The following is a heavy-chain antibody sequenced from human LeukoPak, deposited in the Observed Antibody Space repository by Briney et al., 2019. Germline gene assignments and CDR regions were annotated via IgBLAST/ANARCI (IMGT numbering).Heavy chain of an antibody. CDR3: ARPLRFLEWLFPPSHGFDY. Sequence: GRSLRLSRAASGFTFSSYAMHWVRQAPGKGLEWVAVISYDGSNKYYADSVKGRFTISRDNSKNTLYLQMNSLRAEDTAVYYCARPLRFLEWLFPPSHGFDYWGQGTLVTVSS. D-gene: IGHD3-3*01. CDR2: ISYDGSNK. J-gene: IGHJ4*02. CDR1: GFTFSSYA. V-gene: IGHV3-30-3*01.